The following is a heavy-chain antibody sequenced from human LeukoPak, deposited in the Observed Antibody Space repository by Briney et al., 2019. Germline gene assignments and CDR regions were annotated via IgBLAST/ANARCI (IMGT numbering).Heavy chain of an antibody. J-gene: IGHJ4*02. CDR2: INPNSGGT. D-gene: IGHD2-2*01. CDR1: GYTFTGYC. CDR3: AREDCSSTSCSEYYSDY. Sequence: ASVKVSCKASGYTFTGYCMHWVRQAPGQGLEWMGWINPNSGGTNYAQKFQGRVTMTRDTSISTAYMELSRLRSDDTAVYYCAREDCSSTSCSEYYSDYWGQGTLVTVSS. V-gene: IGHV1-2*02.